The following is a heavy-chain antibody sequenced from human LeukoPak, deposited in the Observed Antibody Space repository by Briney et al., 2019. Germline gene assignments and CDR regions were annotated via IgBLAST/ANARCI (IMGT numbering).Heavy chain of an antibody. CDR1: AFSFSDYY. J-gene: IGHJ6*04. V-gene: IGHV3-11*04. CDR2: ISSSGTTI. D-gene: IGHD3-10*02. CDR3: AELGITMIGGV. Sequence: GGSLRLSCAASAFSFSDYYMSWIRQAPGKGLEWVSYISSSGTTIYYADSVKGRFTISRDNAKNSLYLQMNSLRAEDTAVYYCAELGITMIGGVWGKGTTVTISS.